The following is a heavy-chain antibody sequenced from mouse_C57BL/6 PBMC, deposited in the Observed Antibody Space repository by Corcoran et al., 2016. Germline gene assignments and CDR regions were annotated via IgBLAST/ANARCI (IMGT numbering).Heavy chain of an antibody. V-gene: IGHV3-6*01. CDR1: GYSITSGYY. CDR2: ISYDGSN. D-gene: IGHD2-5*01. J-gene: IGHJ2*01. Sequence: DVQLQESGPGLVKPSQSLSLTCSVTGYSITSGYYWNWIRQFPGNKLEWMGYISYDGSNNYNPSLKNRISITRDTSKNQFFLKLNSVTTEDTATYYCALYSNTLFDYWGQGTTLTVSS. CDR3: ALYSNTLFDY.